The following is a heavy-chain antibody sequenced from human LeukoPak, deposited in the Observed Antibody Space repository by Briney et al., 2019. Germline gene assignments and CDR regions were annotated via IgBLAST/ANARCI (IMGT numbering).Heavy chain of an antibody. CDR3: TLHGSGSYRFFDY. V-gene: IGHV5-51*01. Sequence: PGESLKISCKGSGYSFTSYWIGWVRQMPGKGLEWMGIIYPGDSDTRYGPSFQGQVTISADKSISTAYLQWSSLKASDTAMYYCTLHGSGSYRFFDYWGQGTLVTVSS. D-gene: IGHD3-10*01. J-gene: IGHJ4*02. CDR1: GYSFTSYW. CDR2: IYPGDSDT.